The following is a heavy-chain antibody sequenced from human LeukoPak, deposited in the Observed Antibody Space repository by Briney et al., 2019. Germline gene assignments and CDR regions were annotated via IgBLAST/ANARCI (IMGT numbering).Heavy chain of an antibody. CDR2: ISGGGDNT. D-gene: IGHD2-8*02. Sequence: GGSLRLSCAASGFTFSSYAMSWVRQAPGKGLEWVSAISGGGDNTYYADSMKGRFTISRDNSKNTLYLQMNSLRAEDTAVYYCATYRQVLLPFDYWGQGTLVTVSS. J-gene: IGHJ4*02. CDR1: GFTFSSYA. CDR3: ATYRQVLLPFDY. V-gene: IGHV3-23*01.